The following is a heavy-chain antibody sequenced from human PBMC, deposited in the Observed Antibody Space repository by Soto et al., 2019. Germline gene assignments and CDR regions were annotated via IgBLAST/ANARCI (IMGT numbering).Heavy chain of an antibody. Sequence: QVQVMGSGGGMVQPGRSLTLSCAVSGFTFSGYTLHWVRQAPGKGLEWVAVSSFDGTIKDFADSVKGRFTISRDISKSTMFLQMNGLRPEDTAIYFCASPFFSRGYGGYGSFRPSFYFESWQQGTQVTVSS. CDR2: SSFDGTIK. J-gene: IGHJ4*02. D-gene: IGHD5-12*01. CDR3: ASPFFSRGYGGYGSFRPSFYFES. CDR1: GFTFSGYT. V-gene: IGHV3-30-3*01.